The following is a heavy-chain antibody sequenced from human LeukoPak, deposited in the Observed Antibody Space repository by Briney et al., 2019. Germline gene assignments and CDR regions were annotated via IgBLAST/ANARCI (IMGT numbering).Heavy chain of an antibody. D-gene: IGHD2-2*01. V-gene: IGHV1-2*02. J-gene: IGHJ6*02. CDR2: INPNSGGT. CDR3: ARDHCTSINCYEYKYYGMDV. CDR1: GYTFTDYY. Sequence: ASVKVSCKASGYTFTDYYMHWVRQAPGQGLEWMGWINPNSGGTNYAQKFQGRVTMTRDTSISTAYMELSSLRSDDTAVYYCARDHCTSINCYEYKYYGMDVWGQGTTVTVSS.